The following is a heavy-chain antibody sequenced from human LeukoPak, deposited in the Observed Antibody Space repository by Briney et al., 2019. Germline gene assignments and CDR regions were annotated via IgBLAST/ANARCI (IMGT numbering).Heavy chain of an antibody. CDR2: IYHSGST. CDR1: GYSISSGYY. J-gene: IGHJ4*02. D-gene: IGHD1-26*01. Sequence: SETLSLTCTVSGYSISSGYYWGWIRQPPGKGLEWIGSIYHSGSTYYNPSLKSRVTISVDTSKNQFSLKLSSVTAADTAVYYCARVGVGANRYYFDYWGQGTLVTVSS. CDR3: ARVGVGANRYYFDY. V-gene: IGHV4-38-2*02.